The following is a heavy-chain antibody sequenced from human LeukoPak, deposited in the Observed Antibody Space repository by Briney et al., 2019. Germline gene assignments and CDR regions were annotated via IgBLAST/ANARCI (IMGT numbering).Heavy chain of an antibody. J-gene: IGHJ6*03. D-gene: IGHD2-2*01. V-gene: IGHV1-69*04. CDR2: IIPILGIA. Sequence: GASVKVSCKASGGTFSSYAISWVRQAPGQGLEWMGRIIPILGIANYAQKFQGRVTITADKSTSTAYMELSSLRSEDTAVYYCARVMCSSTSCYGPRSRYYYYYMDVWGKGTTVTVSS. CDR3: ARVMCSSTSCYGPRSRYYYYYMDV. CDR1: GGTFSSYA.